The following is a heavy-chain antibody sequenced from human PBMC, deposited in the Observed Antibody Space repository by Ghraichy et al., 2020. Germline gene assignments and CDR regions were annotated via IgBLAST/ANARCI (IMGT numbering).Heavy chain of an antibody. D-gene: IGHD1-26*01. J-gene: IGHJ4*02. CDR1: GGSISSYF. CDR3: ARGGGSYQHSFDY. V-gene: IGHV4-59*01. Sequence: SETLSLTCTVSGGSISSYFWSWIRQPPGKGLEWIGYIYYSGSTNYNPSLQSRVTISVDTSKNQFSLKLSSVTAADTAVYYCARGGGSYQHSFDYWGQGTLVTVSS. CDR2: IYYSGST.